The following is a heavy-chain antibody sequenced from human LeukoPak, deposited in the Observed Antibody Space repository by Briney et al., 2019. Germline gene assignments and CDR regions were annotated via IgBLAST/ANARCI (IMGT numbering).Heavy chain of an antibody. J-gene: IGHJ5*02. CDR3: ARHRGSGWSGGGVWFDP. CDR2: IYPVDSDT. Sequence: GESLKISCQGSGYSFTSYWIGWVRQMPGKGLEWMGIIYPVDSDTRYSPSFQGQVTISADKSISTAYLQWSSVKASDTAMYYCARHRGSGWSGGGVWFDPWGQGTLVTVSS. V-gene: IGHV5-51*01. CDR1: GYSFTSYW. D-gene: IGHD6-19*01.